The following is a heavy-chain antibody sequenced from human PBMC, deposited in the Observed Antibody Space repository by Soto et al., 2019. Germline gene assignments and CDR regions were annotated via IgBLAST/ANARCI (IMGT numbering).Heavy chain of an antibody. Sequence: PSETLSLTCTVSGGSISSGDYYWSWIRQPPGKGLEWIGYIYYSGSTYYNPSLKSRVTVSADTSKNQFSLKLSSVTAADTAVYYCARALYGTNWFDPWGQGTLVTVSS. CDR2: IYYSGST. V-gene: IGHV4-30-4*01. CDR3: ARALYGTNWFDP. J-gene: IGHJ5*02. CDR1: GGSISSGDYY. D-gene: IGHD2-8*01.